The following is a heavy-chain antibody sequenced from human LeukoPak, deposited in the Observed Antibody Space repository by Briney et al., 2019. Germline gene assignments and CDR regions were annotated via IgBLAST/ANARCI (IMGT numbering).Heavy chain of an antibody. CDR1: GFSFSRYS. D-gene: IGHD3-22*01. CDR3: ARDLDSGNYFFAY. J-gene: IGHJ4*02. V-gene: IGHV3-21*01. Sequence: GGSLRLSCAASGFSFSRYSLSWVRQAPGKGLEWISLISSSTTYIYYADSVKGRFTISRDNAKNSLYLQMSSLRAEDTAVYYCARDLDSGNYFFAYWGQGTPVTVSS. CDR2: ISSSTTYI.